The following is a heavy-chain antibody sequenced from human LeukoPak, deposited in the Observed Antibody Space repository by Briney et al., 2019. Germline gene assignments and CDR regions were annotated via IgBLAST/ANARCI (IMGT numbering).Heavy chain of an antibody. CDR1: GFTFSMSS. CDR3: ARGRAGIAAAGFDY. V-gene: IGHV3-30*04. CDR2: ISFDGANK. D-gene: IGHD6-13*01. Sequence: GGSLRLSCATSGFTFSMSSMHWVRLAPGKGLEWLAGISFDGANKFSGDSVKGRFSISSDNSKNTLYLQMHSLGLDDTAVYYWARGRAGIAAAGFDYWGQGTLVTVSS. J-gene: IGHJ4*02.